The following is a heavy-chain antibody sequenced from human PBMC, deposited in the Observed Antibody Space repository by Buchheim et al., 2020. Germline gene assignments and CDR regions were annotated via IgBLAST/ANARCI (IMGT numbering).Heavy chain of an antibody. V-gene: IGHV3-30*03. CDR2: ISYDGNNK. Sequence: QVQLVESGGGVVQPGRSLRLSCAASGFTFSSYGMHWVRQAPGKGLEWVAVISYDGNNKYYADSVKGRFTISRDNSKNTLYLQMNSLRAEDTAVYYCASAYSSSWYSYYYGMDVWGQGTT. J-gene: IGHJ6*02. CDR1: GFTFSSYG. D-gene: IGHD6-13*01. CDR3: ASAYSSSWYSYYYGMDV.